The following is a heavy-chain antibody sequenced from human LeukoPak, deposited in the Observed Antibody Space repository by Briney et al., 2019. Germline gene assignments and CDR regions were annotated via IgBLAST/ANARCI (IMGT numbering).Heavy chain of an antibody. CDR3: ARDRGSGWYVDY. V-gene: IGHV1-2*06. CDR2: INPNSGGT. CDR1: GYTFTGYY. D-gene: IGHD6-19*01. J-gene: IGHJ4*02. Sequence: ASVKVSCKASGYTFTGYYMHWVRQAPGQGLEWMGRINPNSGGTNYAQKFQGRVTMTRDTSISTAYMELSRLRPDDTAVYYCARDRGSGWYVDYWGQGTLVTVSS.